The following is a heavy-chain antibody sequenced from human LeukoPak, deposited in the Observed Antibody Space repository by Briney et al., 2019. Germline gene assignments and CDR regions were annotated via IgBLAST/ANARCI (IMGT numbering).Heavy chain of an antibody. Sequence: GGSLRLSCAASGFTFSSYWMSWVRQAPGKGLEWVAVISYDGSNKYYADSVKGRFTISRDNSKNTLYLQMNSLRAEDTAVYYCAKVSEKSVVTPLYYFDYWGQGTLVTVSS. D-gene: IGHD4-23*01. V-gene: IGHV3-30*18. J-gene: IGHJ4*02. CDR1: GFTFSSYW. CDR2: ISYDGSNK. CDR3: AKVSEKSVVTPLYYFDY.